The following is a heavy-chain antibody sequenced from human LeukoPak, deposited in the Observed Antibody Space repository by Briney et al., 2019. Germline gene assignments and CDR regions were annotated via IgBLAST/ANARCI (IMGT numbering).Heavy chain of an antibody. CDR1: GGTFSGYA. J-gene: IGHJ1*01. CDR2: IIPIFGTA. CDR3: ARDRYGSGSYYYFQH. D-gene: IGHD3-10*01. V-gene: IGHV1-69*13. Sequence: ASVKVSCKASGGTFSGYAISWVRQAPGQGLEWMGGIIPIFGTANYAQKFQGRVTITADESTSTAYMELSSLRSEDTAVYYCARDRYGSGSYYYFQHWGQGTLVTVSS.